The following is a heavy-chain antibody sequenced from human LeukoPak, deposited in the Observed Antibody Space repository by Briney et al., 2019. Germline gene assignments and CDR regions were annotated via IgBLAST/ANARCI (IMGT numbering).Heavy chain of an antibody. J-gene: IGHJ5*02. D-gene: IGHD6-13*01. V-gene: IGHV4-39*07. CDR3: ARFSAAAGTVWFDP. CDR2: IFYSGST. Sequence: SETLSLTCTVSGGSISTSSYYWGWVRQPPGKGLEWIGNIFYSGSTYYSPSLKSRVTISVDTPKNQFSLKLSSVTAADTAVYYCARFSAAAGTVWFDPWGQGTLVTVSS. CDR1: GGSISTSSYY.